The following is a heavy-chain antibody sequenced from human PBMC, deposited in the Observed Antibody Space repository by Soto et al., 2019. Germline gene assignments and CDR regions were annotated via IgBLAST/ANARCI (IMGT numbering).Heavy chain of an antibody. D-gene: IGHD6-25*01. Sequence: SETLSLTCTVSGGSISSYYWSWIRQPPGKGLEWIGYIYYSGSTNYNPSLKSRVTISVDTSKNQFSLKLSSVTAADTAVYYCASSVSGYGWVFDYWGQGTLVTVSS. CDR1: GGSISSYY. CDR2: IYYSGST. J-gene: IGHJ4*02. V-gene: IGHV4-59*08. CDR3: ASSVSGYGWVFDY.